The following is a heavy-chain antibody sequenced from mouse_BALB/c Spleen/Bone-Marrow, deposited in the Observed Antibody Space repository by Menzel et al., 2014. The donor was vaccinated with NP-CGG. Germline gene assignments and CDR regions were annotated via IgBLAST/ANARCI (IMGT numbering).Heavy chain of an antibody. V-gene: IGHV3-2*02. D-gene: IGHD2-4*01. CDR1: GYSITSDYA. Sequence: DVHLVESGPGLVKPSQSLSLTRTVTGYSITSDYAWNWIRQFPGNKLEWMGYISYSGNTNYNPSLKSRISITRDTSKNQFFLHLNSVTTEDTATYYCARWGDYDLYAMDYWGRGTSVTASS. CDR2: ISYSGNT. J-gene: IGHJ4*01. CDR3: ARWGDYDLYAMDY.